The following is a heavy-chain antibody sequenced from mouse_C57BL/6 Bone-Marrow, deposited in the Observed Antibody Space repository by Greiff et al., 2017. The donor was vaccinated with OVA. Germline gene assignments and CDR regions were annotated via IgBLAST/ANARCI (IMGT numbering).Heavy chain of an antibody. J-gene: IGHJ4*01. CDR1: CISITTGNYR. CDR2: IYYSGTI. V-gene: IGHV3-5*01. Sequence: EVKLQESGPGLVKPSQTVFLTCTVTCISITTGNYRWSWIRQFPGNKLEWIGYIYYSGTITYNPSLTSRTTITRDTPKNQFFLEMNSLTAEDTATYYCAREGGYAMDYWGQGTSVTVSS. CDR3: AREGGYAMDY.